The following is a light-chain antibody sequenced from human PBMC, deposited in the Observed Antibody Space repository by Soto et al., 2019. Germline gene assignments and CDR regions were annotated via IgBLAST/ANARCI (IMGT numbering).Light chain of an antibody. CDR2: EIS. Sequence: QSALTQPASVSGSPGQSITISCTGSINDVGRYDYVSWYQQHPDKAPKLIIFEISNRPSGVSDRFSGSRSGNTASLTISGLQAADEGHYFCASYTNDSPLGVFGTGTQLNVL. CDR1: INDVGRYDY. CDR3: ASYTNDSPLGV. J-gene: IGLJ1*01. V-gene: IGLV2-14*03.